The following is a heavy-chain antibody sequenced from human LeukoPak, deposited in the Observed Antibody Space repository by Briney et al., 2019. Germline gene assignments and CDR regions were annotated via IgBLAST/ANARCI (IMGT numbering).Heavy chain of an antibody. Sequence: GASVKVSCKASGYTFTGYDINWVRQATGQGLEWMGWMNPNSGNTGYAQKFQGRVTITRNTSISTAYMELSSLRSEDTAVYYCARGWRRDRITIFGYWGQGTLVTVSS. J-gene: IGHJ4*02. CDR2: MNPNSGNT. V-gene: IGHV1-8*03. D-gene: IGHD3-3*01. CDR1: GYTFTGYD. CDR3: ARGWRRDRITIFGY.